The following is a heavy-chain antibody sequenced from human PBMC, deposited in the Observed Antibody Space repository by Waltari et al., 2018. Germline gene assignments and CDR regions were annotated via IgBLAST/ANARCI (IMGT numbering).Heavy chain of an antibody. CDR1: GGSISSGSYY. Sequence: QVQLQESGPGLVKPSQTLSLTCTVSGGSISSGSYYWSWIRQPAGKGLEWIGYIYTSGRTNYNPSLKSRVTISVDTSKNQFSLKLSSVTAADTAVYYCARGQQLVKKYYYYGMDVWGQGTTVTVSS. V-gene: IGHV4-61*09. CDR2: IYTSGRT. CDR3: ARGQQLVKKYYYYGMDV. J-gene: IGHJ6*02. D-gene: IGHD6-13*01.